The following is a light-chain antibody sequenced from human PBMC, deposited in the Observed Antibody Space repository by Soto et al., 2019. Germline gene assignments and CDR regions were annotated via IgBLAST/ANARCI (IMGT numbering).Light chain of an antibody. CDR3: QYYNTQSWT. V-gene: IGKV1-5*03. J-gene: IGKJ1*01. Sequence: DIQMTQSPSTLSASVGDRVTITCRASQTFSGSLAWYQQKPGKAPKFLISKESSLESGVPSRFSGSESGTEFTLTISSLQPDDFGTYYCQYYNTQSWTLGPGTKV. CDR2: KES. CDR1: QTFSGS.